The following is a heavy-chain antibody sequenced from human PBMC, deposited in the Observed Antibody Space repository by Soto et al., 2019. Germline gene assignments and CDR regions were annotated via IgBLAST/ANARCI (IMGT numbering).Heavy chain of an antibody. J-gene: IGHJ6*02. Sequence: QVQLVQSGAEVKKPGASVKVSCKASGYTFTSYGISWVRQAPGQGLEWMGWISAYNGNTNYAQKLQGRVTMTTYTSTSTAYMELRSLRSDDTAVYYCARVGSGWDTNYYYYGMDVWGQGTTVTVSS. D-gene: IGHD6-19*01. CDR1: GYTFTSYG. CDR2: ISAYNGNT. V-gene: IGHV1-18*01. CDR3: ARVGSGWDTNYYYYGMDV.